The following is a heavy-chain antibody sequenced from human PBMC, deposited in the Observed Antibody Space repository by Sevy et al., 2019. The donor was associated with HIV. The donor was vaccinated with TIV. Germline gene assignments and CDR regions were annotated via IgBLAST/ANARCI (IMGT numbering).Heavy chain of an antibody. V-gene: IGHV3-30-3*01. CDR2: ISYDGSSK. Sequence: GGSLRLSCAASGFTFSNYSMHWVRQAPGKGLEWVAVISYDGSSKYYADSMKGRFTISRDNSKNTLFLRVNSLRREDTAVYYCASGEGSSWQAEYFHYWGQGTLVTVSS. CDR1: GFTFSNYS. D-gene: IGHD6-13*01. CDR3: ASGEGSSWQAEYFHY. J-gene: IGHJ1*01.